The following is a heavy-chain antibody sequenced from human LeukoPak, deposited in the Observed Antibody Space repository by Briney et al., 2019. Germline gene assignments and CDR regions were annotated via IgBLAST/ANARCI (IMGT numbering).Heavy chain of an antibody. Sequence: SETLSLTCTVSGGSISSYDWSWIRQPPGKGLEWVGYIYYGGSTNYNPSLKSRVTISVDTSKNQFSLKLRSVTAADTAVYYCARDSASTGYMNAFDIWGQRTMVTVSS. CDR1: GGSISSYD. V-gene: IGHV4-59*01. CDR3: ARDSASTGYMNAFDI. D-gene: IGHD3-22*01. CDR2: IYYGGST. J-gene: IGHJ3*02.